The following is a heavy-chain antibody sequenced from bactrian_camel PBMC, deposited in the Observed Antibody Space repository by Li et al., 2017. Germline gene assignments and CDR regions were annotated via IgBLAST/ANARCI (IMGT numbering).Heavy chain of an antibody. CDR3: AATLCAGGHCYTGCDWDLGS. V-gene: IGHV3S1*01. CDR2: IRTAGGNGVR. CDR1: GYIYSCHC. J-gene: IGHJ6*01. D-gene: IGHD2*01. Sequence: HVQLVESGGGSVQAGGSLRLSCAASGYIYSCHCMAWFRQAPGKEREAVAAIRTAGGNGVRYYADSVKGRFTISPDNAKNTLYLQMNRLQPEDTAMYYCAATLCAGGHCYTGCDWDLGSWGQGTQVTVS.